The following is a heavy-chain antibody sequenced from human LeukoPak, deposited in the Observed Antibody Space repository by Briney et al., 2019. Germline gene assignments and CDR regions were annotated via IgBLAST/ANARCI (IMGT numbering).Heavy chain of an antibody. J-gene: IGHJ4*02. CDR3: ARDNPSGHIRVFDY. V-gene: IGHV4-39*07. CDR1: GGSVSSTNFY. D-gene: IGHD5-18*01. Sequence: SETLSFTCTVSGGSVSSTNFYWAWIRQPPGKGLEWIGRIFYSGSTSYNPSLKSRVTITIDTSKNQFSLKLSSVTAADTAIYYCARDNPSGHIRVFDYWGQGTLVTVSS. CDR2: IFYSGST.